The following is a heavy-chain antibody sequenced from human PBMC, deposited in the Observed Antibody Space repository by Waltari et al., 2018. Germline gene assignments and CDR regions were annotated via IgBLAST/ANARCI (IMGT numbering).Heavy chain of an antibody. Sequence: QVQLQESGPGLVKPSETLSLPCTVSGGSISSYYWRWIRQPPGKGLEWIGYIYYSGSTNYNPSLKSRVTISVDTSKNQFSLKLSSVTAADTAVYYCARSRLDEGAFDIWGQGTMVTVSS. D-gene: IGHD6-19*01. CDR1: GGSISSYY. J-gene: IGHJ3*02. CDR2: IYYSGST. CDR3: ARSRLDEGAFDI. V-gene: IGHV4-59*01.